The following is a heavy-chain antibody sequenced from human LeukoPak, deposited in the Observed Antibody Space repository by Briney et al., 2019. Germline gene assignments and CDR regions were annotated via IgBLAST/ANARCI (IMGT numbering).Heavy chain of an antibody. Sequence: SETLSLTCTVSGGSIGSHYWNWIRQPPGKGLEWIGYISYSGTINYNPSLKSRLTISIDTSKNQFSLKLRSVTAADTAVYYCARGDDYKSTLFDRWGQGTLVTVSS. J-gene: IGHJ5*02. D-gene: IGHD5-24*01. CDR3: ARGDDYKSTLFDR. V-gene: IGHV4-59*11. CDR1: GGSIGSHY. CDR2: ISYSGTI.